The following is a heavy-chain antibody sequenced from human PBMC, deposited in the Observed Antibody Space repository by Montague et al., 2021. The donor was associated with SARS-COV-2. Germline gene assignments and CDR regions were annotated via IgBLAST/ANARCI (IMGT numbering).Heavy chain of an antibody. CDR3: AHRKPTYYDILTGYYNAFDI. J-gene: IGHJ3*02. Sequence: PALVKPTQTLTLTCTFSGFSLSTSGVGVGWIRQPPGKALEWLALIYWDDDKLYSPSLKSRFTITKDTSKNQVVLTMTNMDPVDTATYYCAHRKPTYYDILTGYYNAFDIWGQGTMVTVSS. CDR1: GFSLSTSGVG. V-gene: IGHV2-5*02. CDR2: IYWDDDK. D-gene: IGHD3-9*01.